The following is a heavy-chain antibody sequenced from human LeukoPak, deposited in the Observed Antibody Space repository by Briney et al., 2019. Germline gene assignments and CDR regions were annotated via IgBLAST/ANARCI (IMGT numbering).Heavy chain of an antibody. CDR3: ASQYCSRSTCYTDAFDI. Sequence: GGSLRLSCAASGITFSAYTMNWVRQAPGKGLEWVSSISGSGSYIFYADSVKGRFTISRDNARNSLYLQMNSLRADDTAVYYCASQYCSRSTCYTDAFDIWGQGTMVTVSS. J-gene: IGHJ3*02. D-gene: IGHD2-2*02. V-gene: IGHV3-21*01. CDR2: ISGSGSYI. CDR1: GITFSAYT.